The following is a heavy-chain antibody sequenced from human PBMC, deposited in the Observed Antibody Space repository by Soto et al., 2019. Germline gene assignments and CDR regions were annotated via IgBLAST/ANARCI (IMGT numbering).Heavy chain of an antibody. V-gene: IGHV4-4*02. D-gene: IGHD2-2*01. CDR3: ARVRQYCSGTSCYLDP. J-gene: IGHJ5*02. CDR1: GDSISRTNW. CDR2: IHHSGTT. Sequence: SETLSLTCAVSGDSISRTNWWHWVRQPPSKGLEWIGEIHHSGTTNYNPSLKRRVAISVDKSKNQFSLKLNSVTAADTAVYYCARVRQYCSGTSCYLDPWGQGTLVTVSS.